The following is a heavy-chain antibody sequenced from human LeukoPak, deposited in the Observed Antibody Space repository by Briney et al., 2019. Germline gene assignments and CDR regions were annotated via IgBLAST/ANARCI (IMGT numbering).Heavy chain of an antibody. CDR3: ARLGYCNTGSCYSLDY. CDR2: ISYDGSDK. Sequence: PGRSLRLSCVASGFTFSSYGIHWVRQAPGKGLGWVTLISYDGSDKYYADSVKGRFTISRDNSKNTLYLQMNSLRPEDTAVYYCARLGYCNTGSCYSLDYWGQGTLVTVSS. J-gene: IGHJ4*02. D-gene: IGHD2-15*01. CDR1: GFTFSSYG. V-gene: IGHV3-30*03.